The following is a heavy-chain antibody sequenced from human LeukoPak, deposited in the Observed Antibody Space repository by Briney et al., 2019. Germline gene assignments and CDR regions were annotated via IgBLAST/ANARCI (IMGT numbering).Heavy chain of an antibody. CDR2: IYYSGST. V-gene: IGHV4-39*01. D-gene: IGHD6-6*01. Sequence: PETLSLTCTVSGGSVSSSSYYWGWIRQPPGKGLEWIGTIYYSGSTYYNPSLKSRVTISVDTSKHQFSLTLSSVTAADTAIYYCARHEGASSTSFYGMDVWGQGTTVTVSS. J-gene: IGHJ6*02. CDR1: GGSVSSSSYY. CDR3: ARHEGASSTSFYGMDV.